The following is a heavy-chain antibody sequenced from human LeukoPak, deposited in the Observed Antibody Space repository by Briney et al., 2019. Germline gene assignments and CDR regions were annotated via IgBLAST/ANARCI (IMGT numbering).Heavy chain of an antibody. CDR1: GGSFSGYY. J-gene: IGHJ4*02. D-gene: IGHD1-26*01. CDR3: ARGIGVQWELPGYFDY. V-gene: IGHV4-34*01. Sequence: PSETLSLTCAVYGGSFSGYYWSWIRQPPGKGLKWIGEINHGGSTNYNPSLKSRVTISVDTSKNQFSLKLSSVPAADTTVYYCARGIGVQWELPGYFDYWGQGTLVTVSS. CDR2: INHGGST.